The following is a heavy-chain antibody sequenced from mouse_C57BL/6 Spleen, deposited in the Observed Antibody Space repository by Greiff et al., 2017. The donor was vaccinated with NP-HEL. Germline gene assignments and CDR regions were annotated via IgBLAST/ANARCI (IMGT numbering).Heavy chain of an antibody. CDR3: TEYFDY. V-gene: IGHV6-3*01. CDR1: GFTFSNYW. Sequence: EVKVEESGGGLVQPGGSMKLSCVASGFTFSNYWMNWVRQSPEKGLEWVAQIRLKSDNYATHYAESGKGRFTITRDDSKGSVYLQMNNLGAEDTGIYYCTEYFDYWGQGTTLTVSS. CDR2: IRLKSDNYAT. J-gene: IGHJ2*01.